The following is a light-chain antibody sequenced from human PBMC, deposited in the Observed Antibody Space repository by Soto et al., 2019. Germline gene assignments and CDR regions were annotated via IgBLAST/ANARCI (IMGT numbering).Light chain of an antibody. Sequence: EIVLTQSPGTLSLSPGESATLSCRASQTVTNNYLAWYQQKPVQAPRLLIYGASSRAIDIPHRFTGSGSGADXXXXXXXXXPEDFAVYYCQQYGSSPRTFGQGTKVEIK. J-gene: IGKJ1*01. CDR1: QTVTNNY. V-gene: IGKV3-20*01. CDR2: GAS. CDR3: QQYGSSPRT.